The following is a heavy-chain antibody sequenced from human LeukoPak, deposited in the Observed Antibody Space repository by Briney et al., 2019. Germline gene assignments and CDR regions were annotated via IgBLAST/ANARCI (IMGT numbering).Heavy chain of an antibody. CDR3: ARAAGELHAFDI. V-gene: IGHV3-7*04. D-gene: IGHD1-26*01. CDR2: IKQDGSEK. CDR1: GFTSSSYW. J-gene: IGHJ3*02. Sequence: GGSLRLSCAASGFTSSSYWMSWVRQAPGKGLEWVANIKQDGSEKYYVDSVKGRFTISRDNAKNSLYLQMNSLRAEDTAVYYCARAAGELHAFDIWGQGTMVTVSS.